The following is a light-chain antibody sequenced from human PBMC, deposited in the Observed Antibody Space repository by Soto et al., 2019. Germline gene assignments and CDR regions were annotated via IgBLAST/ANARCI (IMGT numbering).Light chain of an antibody. CDR2: NNN. V-gene: IGLV1-47*01. CDR1: SSNIGSEY. J-gene: IGLJ3*02. CDR3: AAWDDSVTGV. Sequence: QSVLTQPPSASGTPGQTVTISCSGSSSNIGSEYVYWYQQFRGTAPRLLIYNNNRRPSGVPDRFSGSKSGTSASLAISGLRSEDEADYYCAAWDDSVTGVFGGGTKLTVL.